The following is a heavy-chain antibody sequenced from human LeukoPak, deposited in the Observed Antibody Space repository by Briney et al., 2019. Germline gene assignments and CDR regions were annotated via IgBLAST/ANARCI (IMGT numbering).Heavy chain of an antibody. D-gene: IGHD3-22*01. CDR1: GFTFSSYE. V-gene: IGHV3-48*03. CDR2: ISSSTSTI. Sequence: GGSLRLSCAASGFTFSSYEMNWVRQAPGKGLEWVSYISSSTSTIYYADSVKGRFTISRDNAKNSLYLQMNSLRAEDTAVYYCAKDLGSNYYDSSADAFDIWGQGTMVTVSS. J-gene: IGHJ3*02. CDR3: AKDLGSNYYDSSADAFDI.